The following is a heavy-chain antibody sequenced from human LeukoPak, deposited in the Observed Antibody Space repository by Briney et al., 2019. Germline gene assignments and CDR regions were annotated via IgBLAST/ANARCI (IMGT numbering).Heavy chain of an antibody. CDR1: GFSFSSYG. CDR2: IGYDGSNK. D-gene: IGHD3-22*01. Sequence: PGRSLRLSCAASGFSFSSYGIHWVRQAPGKGLEWVAVIGYDGSNKYYADSVKGRFTISRDNSKNTLYLQMNSLRTEDTAVYFCAKEIYYDGSAFFDYWGQGTLVTVSA. J-gene: IGHJ4*02. CDR3: AKEIYYDGSAFFDY. V-gene: IGHV3-30*18.